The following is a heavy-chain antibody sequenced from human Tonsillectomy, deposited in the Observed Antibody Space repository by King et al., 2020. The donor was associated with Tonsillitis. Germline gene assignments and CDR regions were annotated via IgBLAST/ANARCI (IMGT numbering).Heavy chain of an antibody. D-gene: IGHD6-19*01. V-gene: IGHV3-23*04. J-gene: IGHJ4*02. CDR2: IDGGGGST. Sequence: VQLVESGGGLVQPGGSLRLSCEASGFTFSNYAMTWVRQAPGKGLEWVSAIDGGGGSTYYADSMKGRCTISRDNSKNTLYLQMDSLRAEDTAIYYCAKDRTVAGRRPTYYFDSWGQGFLVTVSS. CDR3: AKDRTVAGRRPTYYFDS. CDR1: GFTFSNYA.